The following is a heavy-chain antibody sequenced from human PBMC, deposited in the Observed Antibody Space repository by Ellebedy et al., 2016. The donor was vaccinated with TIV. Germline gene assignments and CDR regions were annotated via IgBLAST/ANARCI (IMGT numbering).Heavy chain of an antibody. CDR2: ISGYTGNT. D-gene: IGHD3-16*01. J-gene: IGHJ4*02. CDR3: ARAPHSSMITFGGVSALFDY. V-gene: IGHV1-18*01. CDR1: GYTFTSYG. Sequence: AASVKVSCKASGYTFTSYGINWVRQAPGQGLEWMGWISGYTGNTNYAQKIQGRVTMTRDTSTSTAYMELRRLRSDDTAVYYCARAPHSSMITFGGVSALFDYWGQGTLVTVSS.